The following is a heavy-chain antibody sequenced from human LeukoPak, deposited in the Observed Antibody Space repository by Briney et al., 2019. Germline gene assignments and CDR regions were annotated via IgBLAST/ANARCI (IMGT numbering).Heavy chain of an antibody. CDR3: SKDRCTSTSCYSSYYLAN. J-gene: IGHJ4*02. V-gene: IGHV3-23*01. D-gene: IGHD2-2*01. CDR2: LSGSGDST. CDR1: GFTFSRYA. Sequence: GGSLRLSCAASGFTFSRYAMSWVRQAPGKGLEWVSALSGSGDSTYYADSVKGRFTISRDNSNNTLCLQMSSLRAEDAAVYYCSKDRCTSTSCYSSYYLANWGQGTRVTVSS.